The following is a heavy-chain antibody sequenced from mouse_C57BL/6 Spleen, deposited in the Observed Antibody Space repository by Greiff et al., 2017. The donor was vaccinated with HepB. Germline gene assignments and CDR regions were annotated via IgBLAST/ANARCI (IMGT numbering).Heavy chain of an antibody. J-gene: IGHJ4*01. Sequence: EVQLQQSGTVLARPGASVKMSCKTSGYTFTSYWMHWVKQRPGQGLEWIGAIYPGNSDTSYNQKFKGKAKLTAVTSASTAYMELSSLTNEDSAVYYCTTDDYDGDYYAMDYWGQGTSVTVSS. CDR2: IYPGNSDT. CDR3: TTDDYDGDYYAMDY. V-gene: IGHV1-5*01. D-gene: IGHD2-4*01. CDR1: GYTFTSYW.